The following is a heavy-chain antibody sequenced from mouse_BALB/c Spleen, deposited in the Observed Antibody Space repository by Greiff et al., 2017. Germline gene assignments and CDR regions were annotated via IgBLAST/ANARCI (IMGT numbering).Heavy chain of an antibody. V-gene: IGHV5-12-2*01. Sequence: DVKLVESGGGLVQPGGSLKLSCAASGFPFSSFIMSWVRQTPEKRLEWVAYISNGGGSTYYPQTVKGRFTISRDNAKNTLYLQMSSLKTEDTAMYYCARRGTTAPLDYWGQGTTLTVSA. J-gene: IGHJ2*01. CDR3: ARRGTTAPLDY. CDR1: GFPFSSFI. CDR2: ISNGGGST. D-gene: IGHD2-14*01.